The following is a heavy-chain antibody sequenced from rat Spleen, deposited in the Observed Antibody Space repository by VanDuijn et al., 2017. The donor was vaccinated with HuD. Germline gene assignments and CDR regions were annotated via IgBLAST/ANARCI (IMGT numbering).Heavy chain of an antibody. CDR1: GFTFSNYY. CDR2: NSAGGDST. Sequence: EVQLVESGGGLGQPGMSLQLSCAATGFTFSNYYLAWVRQAPTKGLEWVAYNSAGGDSTYYLDSVKGRFTISRNNAKSTLYLQMSSLRSEDTATYYWSPLPGRNLAYWSQGVVVTISA. J-gene: IGHJ2*01. D-gene: IGHD1-4*01. V-gene: IGHV5-27*01. CDR3: SPLPGRNLAY.